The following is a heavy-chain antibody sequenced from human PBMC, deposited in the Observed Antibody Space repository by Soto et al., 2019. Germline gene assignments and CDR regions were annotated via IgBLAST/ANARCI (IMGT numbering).Heavy chain of an antibody. CDR1: GFTFTSSA. J-gene: IGHJ4*02. V-gene: IGHV1-58*01. CDR3: AAGFYYYGSGDPSLGDY. Sequence: SVKVSCKASGFTFTSSAVQWVRQARGQRLEWIGWIVVGSGNTNYAQKFQERVTITRDMSTSTAYMELSSLRSEDTAVYYCAAGFYYYGSGDPSLGDYWGQGTLVTVSS. D-gene: IGHD3-10*01. CDR2: IVVGSGNT.